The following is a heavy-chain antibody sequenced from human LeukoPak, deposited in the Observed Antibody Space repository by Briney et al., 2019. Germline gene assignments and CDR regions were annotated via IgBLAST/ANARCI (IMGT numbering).Heavy chain of an antibody. D-gene: IGHD6-19*01. J-gene: IGHJ1*01. V-gene: IGHV3-7*01. CDR1: GFNFNSY. Sequence: PGGSLRLSCAASGFNFNSYMGWVRQAPEAGLEWVAIINRDETDIYYVDSVKGRFTISRDNAKSSLFLEMNSPRVEDTGVYYCARGDGRGRSDGATWGPGTLVTVSS. CDR2: INRDETDI. CDR3: ARGDGRGRSDGAT.